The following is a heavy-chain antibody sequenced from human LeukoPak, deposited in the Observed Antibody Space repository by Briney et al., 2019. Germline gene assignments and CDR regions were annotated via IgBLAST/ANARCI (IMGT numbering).Heavy chain of an antibody. Sequence: ASVKVSCKASGGTFSSYAISWVRQAPGQGLEWMGWISAYNGNRNYAQKLQGRVTMTIDTSTSTAYMELRSLRSDDPAVYYCARPDRLRPLDYWGQGTLLTVSS. CDR1: GGTFSSYA. V-gene: IGHV1-18*01. D-gene: IGHD4-17*01. CDR2: ISAYNGNR. J-gene: IGHJ4*02. CDR3: ARPDRLRPLDY.